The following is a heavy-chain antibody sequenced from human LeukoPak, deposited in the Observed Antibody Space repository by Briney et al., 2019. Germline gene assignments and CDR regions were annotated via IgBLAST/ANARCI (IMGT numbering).Heavy chain of an antibody. CDR1: GFTFSSYA. J-gene: IGHJ4*02. Sequence: PGGSLRLSCAASGFTFSSYAMHWVRQAPGKGLEYVSAISSNGGSTYYANSVKGRFTISRDNSKNTLYLQMGSLRAEDMAVYYCARALPNYYDSSGFLDYWGQGTLVTVSS. CDR3: ARALPNYYDSSGFLDY. D-gene: IGHD3-22*01. V-gene: IGHV3-64*01. CDR2: ISSNGGST.